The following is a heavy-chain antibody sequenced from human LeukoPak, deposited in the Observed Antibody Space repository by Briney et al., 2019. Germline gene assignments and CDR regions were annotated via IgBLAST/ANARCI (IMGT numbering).Heavy chain of an antibody. Sequence: PSETLSLTCTVSGGSISSYYWSWIRQPPGKGLEWIGEINHSGSTNYNPSLKSRVTISVDTSKNQFSLKLSSVTAADTAVYYCARRITIPRKSKQTHFDPWGQGTLVTVSS. CDR2: INHSGST. J-gene: IGHJ5*02. CDR1: GGSISSYY. V-gene: IGHV4-34*01. D-gene: IGHD3-3*01. CDR3: ARRITIPRKSKQTHFDP.